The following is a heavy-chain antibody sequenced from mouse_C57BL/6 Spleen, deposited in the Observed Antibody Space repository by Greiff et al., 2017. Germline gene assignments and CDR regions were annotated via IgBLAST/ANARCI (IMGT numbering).Heavy chain of an antibody. Sequence: EVQLQQSGPVLVKPGASVKMSCKASGYTFTDYYMNWVKQSHGKSLEWIGVINPYNGGTSYNQKFKGKATLTVDKSSSTAYMELNSLTSEDSAVYYCARGYYGSSYVQYYFDYWGQGTTLTVSS. CDR2: INPYNGGT. J-gene: IGHJ2*01. D-gene: IGHD1-1*01. V-gene: IGHV1-19*01. CDR1: GYTFTDYY. CDR3: ARGYYGSSYVQYYFDY.